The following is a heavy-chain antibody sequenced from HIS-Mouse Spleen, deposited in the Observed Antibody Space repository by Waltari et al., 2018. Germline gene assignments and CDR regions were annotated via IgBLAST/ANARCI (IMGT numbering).Heavy chain of an antibody. J-gene: IGHJ2*01. Sequence: QLQLQESGPGLVKPSETLSLTCTVSGGSISIISYYWGWIREPPWKGLEWIGSIYYSGSTYYNPSLKSRVTISVDTSKNQFSLKLSSVTAADTAVYYCAREIPYSSSWYDWYFDLWGRGTLVTVSS. CDR1: GGSISIISYY. D-gene: IGHD6-13*01. V-gene: IGHV4-39*07. CDR3: AREIPYSSSWYDWYFDL. CDR2: IYYSGST.